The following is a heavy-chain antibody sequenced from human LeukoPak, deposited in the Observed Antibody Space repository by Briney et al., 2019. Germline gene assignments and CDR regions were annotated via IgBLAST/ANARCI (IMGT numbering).Heavy chain of an antibody. V-gene: IGHV1-69*04. CDR3: ARDYKKYNWNDGPPFDY. J-gene: IGHJ4*02. CDR2: IIPILGIA. Sequence: SVKVSCKASGGTFSSYAISWVRQAPGQGLEWMGRIIPILGIANYAQKFQGRVTITADKSTSTAYLELSRLRSEDTAVYYCARDYKKYNWNDGPPFDYWGQGTLVTVSS. CDR1: GGTFSSYA. D-gene: IGHD1-20*01.